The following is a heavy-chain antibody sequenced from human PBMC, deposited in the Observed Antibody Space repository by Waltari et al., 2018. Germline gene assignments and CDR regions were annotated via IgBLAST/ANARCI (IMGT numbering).Heavy chain of an antibody. CDR2: VSYSGTT. CDR3: ATYIGASVGTAAFDV. Sequence: QLQLQESGPSLVRPSETLSLICRVSGVSITRNRHDLAWIRQSPGQGLEWIGTVSYSGTTYNSPSLKSRVSVSRDTSKNQVSLILGSVTAADMAVYYCATYIGASVGTAAFDVWGQGTMVTVSS. V-gene: IGHV4-39*01. CDR1: GVSITRNRHD. D-gene: IGHD5-12*01. J-gene: IGHJ3*01.